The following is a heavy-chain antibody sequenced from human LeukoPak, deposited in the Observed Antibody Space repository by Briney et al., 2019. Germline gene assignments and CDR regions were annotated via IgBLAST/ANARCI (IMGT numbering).Heavy chain of an antibody. Sequence: GGSLRLSCAASGFTFSSYAMSWVRQAPGKGLEWVSTISDSGGSTYYADSVKGRFTISRDNSRNTVYLQMNSLRADDTAVYYCATDDEGRYSSGWAPGYWGQGTLVTVSS. CDR1: GFTFSSYA. V-gene: IGHV3-23*01. CDR3: ATDDEGRYSSGWAPGY. CDR2: ISDSGGST. D-gene: IGHD6-19*01. J-gene: IGHJ4*02.